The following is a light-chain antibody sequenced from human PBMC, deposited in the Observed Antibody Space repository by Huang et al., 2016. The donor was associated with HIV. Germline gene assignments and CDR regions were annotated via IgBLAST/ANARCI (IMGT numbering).Light chain of an antibody. CDR2: DAS. J-gene: IGKJ4*01. Sequence: EIVLTQSPVTLSMSPGQRATLSCRASLNINTYLAWYQQKPGQAPRLLIYDASNRAAGGPARFSGSGSGTDFTLASSGLEPEDFVVYFWQQRSSWPLTFGGGSTIEIK. CDR3: QQRSSWPLT. V-gene: IGKV3-11*01. CDR1: LNINTY.